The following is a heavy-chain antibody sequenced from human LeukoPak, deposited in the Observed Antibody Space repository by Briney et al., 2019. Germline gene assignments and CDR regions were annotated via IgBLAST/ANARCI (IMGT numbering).Heavy chain of an antibody. D-gene: IGHD6-13*01. J-gene: IGHJ6*03. Sequence: SETLSLTCTVSGGSISSYYWSWIRQPPGKGLEWIGYIYYSGSTNYNPSLKSRVTISVDTSKNQFSLKLSSVTAADTAVYYCARGVGYSSSWPFYYYYYMDVWGKGTTVTVSS. CDR2: IYYSGST. CDR1: GGSISSYY. CDR3: ARGVGYSSSWPFYYYYYMDV. V-gene: IGHV4-59*12.